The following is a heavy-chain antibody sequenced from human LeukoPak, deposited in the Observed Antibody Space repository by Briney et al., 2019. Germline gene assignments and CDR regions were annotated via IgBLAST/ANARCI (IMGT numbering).Heavy chain of an antibody. J-gene: IGHJ5*02. V-gene: IGHV4-34*01. CDR1: GGSFSGYY. CDR2: FYYGGST. Sequence: SETLSLTCAVYGGSFSGYYWAWIRQPPGKGLEWIGHFYYGGSTYYNPSLKSRVTISVDTSKNQFSVKLTSVTAADTAVYYCARDRSREGTYGSGSYFPGWFDPWGQGTLVTVSS. D-gene: IGHD3-10*01. CDR3: ARDRSREGTYGSGSYFPGWFDP.